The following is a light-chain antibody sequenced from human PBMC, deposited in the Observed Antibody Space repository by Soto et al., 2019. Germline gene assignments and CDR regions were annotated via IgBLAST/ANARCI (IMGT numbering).Light chain of an antibody. CDR2: AAS. CDR1: QSISSY. J-gene: IGKJ1*01. Sequence: DIQMTQSPSSLSASVGDRVTITCRASQSISSYLNWYQQKPGKAPKLLIYAASSLQSGVPSRFSGSGSGTDFTLTISSLQPEDFATYYYQQSYSTPPWPFGQGTKVEIK. CDR3: QQSYSTPPWP. V-gene: IGKV1-39*01.